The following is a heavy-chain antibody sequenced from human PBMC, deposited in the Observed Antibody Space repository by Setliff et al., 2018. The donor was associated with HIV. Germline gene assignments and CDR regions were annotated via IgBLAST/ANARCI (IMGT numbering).Heavy chain of an antibody. V-gene: IGHV4-61*09. CDR2: IYTNGYT. CDR3: ARGGTGYNFWSGYYSDHYYGMDV. D-gene: IGHD3-3*01. CDR1: GGSISSGSYY. J-gene: IGHJ6*02. Sequence: SETLSLTCSVSGGSISSGSYYWTWIRQPAGKGPEWIGHIYTNGYTNYNPSLKSRVTISLDTSKNQFSLKLSSVTAADTAVYYCARGGTGYNFWSGYYSDHYYGMDVWGQGTTVTVSS.